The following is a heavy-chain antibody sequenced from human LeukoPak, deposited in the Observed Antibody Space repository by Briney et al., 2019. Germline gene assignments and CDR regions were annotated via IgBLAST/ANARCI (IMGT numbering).Heavy chain of an antibody. V-gene: IGHV4-39*01. CDR2: IDYSGRS. CDR3: AGHLVADNDDITIFGLVLLSWFDP. Sequence: PSETLSLTCTVSGGSISSSSDYWGWIRQPPGKGLEWIGSIDYSGRSSYNPSLKSRVTISVDTSKNQFSLRLSSVTAADTAVYYCAGHLVADNDDITIFGLVLLSWFDPWGQGTLVTVSS. D-gene: IGHD3-3*01. J-gene: IGHJ5*02. CDR1: GGSISSSSDY.